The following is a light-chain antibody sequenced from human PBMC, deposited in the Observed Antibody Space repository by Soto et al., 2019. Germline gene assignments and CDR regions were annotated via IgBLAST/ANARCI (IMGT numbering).Light chain of an antibody. CDR1: SGRIVSNF. Sequence: NFMLTQPHSVSESPGKMVTASCTHSSGRIVSNFVQWYQQRPGSAPTTVIYEDNQRPSGVPDRFSGAIDSSSNSASLTISGLTTEDEADYYCQSFHSSAVIFGGGTKVTVL. CDR3: QSFHSSAVI. J-gene: IGLJ2*01. V-gene: IGLV6-57*04. CDR2: EDN.